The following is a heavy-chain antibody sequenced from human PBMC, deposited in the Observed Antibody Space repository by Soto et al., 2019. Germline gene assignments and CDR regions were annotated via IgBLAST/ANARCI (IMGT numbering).Heavy chain of an antibody. J-gene: IGHJ1*01. D-gene: IGHD6-19*01. Sequence: QVQLVQSGAEVKKPGASVKVSCKASGYTFTSYGISWVRQAPGQGLEWMGWISAYNGNTNYAQKLQGRVTMTTDTSTSTAYMELRSLRPDDTAVYYCARDPLGSSGWTDAEYFQHWGQGTLVTVSS. CDR1: GYTFTSYG. V-gene: IGHV1-18*01. CDR2: ISAYNGNT. CDR3: ARDPLGSSGWTDAEYFQH.